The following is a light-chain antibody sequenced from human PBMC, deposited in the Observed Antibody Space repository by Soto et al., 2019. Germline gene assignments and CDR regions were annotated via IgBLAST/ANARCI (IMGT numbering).Light chain of an antibody. V-gene: IGLV2-14*01. CDR1: SSDVGGYNY. Sequence: QSALTQPASVSGSPGQSITISCTGTSSDVGGYNYVSWYQQHPGKAPKLMIYEVSNRPSGVSNRFSGSKSGNTASLTISGLQAEDEADYYCQSYDSSNFVVFGGGTKLTVL. J-gene: IGLJ2*01. CDR2: EVS. CDR3: QSYDSSNFVV.